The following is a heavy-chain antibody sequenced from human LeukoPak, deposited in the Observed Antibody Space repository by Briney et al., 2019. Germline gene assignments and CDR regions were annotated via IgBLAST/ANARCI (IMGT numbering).Heavy chain of an antibody. CDR2: INPNSGGT. V-gene: IGHV1-2*02. CDR3: ARGVVVWYYYYYMDV. D-gene: IGHD2-2*01. Sequence: GASVKVSCKASGYTFTGYYMHWVRQAPGQGLEWMGWINPNSGGTNYAQKFQGRVTMTRDTSISTAYMELSRLRSDDTAVYYCARGVVVWYYYYYMDVWGKGTTVTISS. J-gene: IGHJ6*03. CDR1: GYTFTGYY.